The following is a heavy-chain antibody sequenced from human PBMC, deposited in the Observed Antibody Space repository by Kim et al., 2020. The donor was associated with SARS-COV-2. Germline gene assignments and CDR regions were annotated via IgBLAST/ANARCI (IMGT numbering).Heavy chain of an antibody. CDR1: GFTFSTYG. J-gene: IGHJ6*02. CDR3: AKRGPVAAGPLDV. CDR2: VAYDGSNT. D-gene: IGHD6-13*01. Sequence: GGSLRLSCAASGFTFSTYGMHWVRQAPGKGLEWVAVVAYDGSNTDYAESVKGRFTISKDKSKNTLYLQMNSLRTEDTAVYYCAKRGPVAAGPLDVGGQGSTVTVSS. V-gene: IGHV3-30*18.